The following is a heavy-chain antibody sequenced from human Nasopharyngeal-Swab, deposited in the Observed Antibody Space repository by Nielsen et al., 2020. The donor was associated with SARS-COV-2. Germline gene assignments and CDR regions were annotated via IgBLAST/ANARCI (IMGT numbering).Heavy chain of an antibody. V-gene: IGHV3-21*01. J-gene: IGHJ6*02. CDR3: ARWSDYYYYGMDV. Sequence: VCQAPGKGLEWVSSISSSSSYIYYADSVKGRFTISRDNAKNSLYLQMNSLRAEDTAVYYCARWSDYYYYGMDVWGQGTTVTVSS. CDR2: ISSSSSYI.